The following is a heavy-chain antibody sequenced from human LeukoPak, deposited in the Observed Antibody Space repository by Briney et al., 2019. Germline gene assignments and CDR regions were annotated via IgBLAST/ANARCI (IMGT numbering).Heavy chain of an antibody. V-gene: IGHV1-8*02. Sequence: ASVKVSCKASGYTFTSYDINWVRQATGQGLEWMGWMTSNSGNTGYAQKFQGRVTITRNTSISTAYMELSSLRSEDTAVYYCARVPRDFWSGYYLDYWGQGTLVTVSS. J-gene: IGHJ4*02. D-gene: IGHD3-3*01. CDR3: ARVPRDFWSGYYLDY. CDR1: GYTFTSYD. CDR2: MTSNSGNT.